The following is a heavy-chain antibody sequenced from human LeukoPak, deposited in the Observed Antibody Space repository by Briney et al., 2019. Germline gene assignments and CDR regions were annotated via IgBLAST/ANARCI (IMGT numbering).Heavy chain of an antibody. CDR3: ARGSDWFQYDYYFDY. D-gene: IGHD3-9*01. Sequence: ASVKVSCKASGYTFTSYGISWVRQAPGQGLEWMGWISPYNGNTNYAQKLQGRVTMTTDTSTSTAYMELRSLRSDDTAVYYCARGSDWFQYDYYFDYWGQGTLVTVSS. V-gene: IGHV1-18*01. J-gene: IGHJ4*02. CDR1: GYTFTSYG. CDR2: ISPYNGNT.